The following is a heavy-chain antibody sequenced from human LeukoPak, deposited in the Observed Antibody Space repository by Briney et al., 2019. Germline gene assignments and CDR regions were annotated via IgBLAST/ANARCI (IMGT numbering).Heavy chain of an antibody. Sequence: GGSLRLSCAASGFTFSSYGMHWVRQAPGKGLEWVAVISYDGSNKYYADSVKGRFTISRDNSKNTLYLQMTSLRGEDTAVYYCAKPFSRDTAMVTDAFDMWGQGTMVTVSS. CDR2: ISYDGSNK. J-gene: IGHJ3*02. CDR3: AKPFSRDTAMVTDAFDM. D-gene: IGHD5-18*01. CDR1: GFTFSSYG. V-gene: IGHV3-30*18.